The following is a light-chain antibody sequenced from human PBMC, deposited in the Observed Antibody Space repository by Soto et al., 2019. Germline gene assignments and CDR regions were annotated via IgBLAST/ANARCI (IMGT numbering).Light chain of an antibody. V-gene: IGKV3-15*01. CDR2: DAS. CDR3: QQYGSSLLFT. Sequence: ILMTQSPATLSVSPGERATLSCRASQSVSNNLAWYQQKPGQAPRLLIYDASTRATGIPARFSGSGSGTEFTLTISGLQSEDFAVYYCQQYGSSLLFTFGPGTKVDIK. CDR1: QSVSNN. J-gene: IGKJ3*01.